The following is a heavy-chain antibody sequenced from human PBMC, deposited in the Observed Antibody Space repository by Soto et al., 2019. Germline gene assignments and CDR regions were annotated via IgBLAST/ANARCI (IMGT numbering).Heavy chain of an antibody. V-gene: IGHV4-4*07. D-gene: IGHD6-19*01. CDR2: IYTSGST. CDR3: ASSQGSGWSTDAFDI. CDR1: GGSISSYY. J-gene: IGHJ3*02. Sequence: SETLSLTCTVSGGSISSYYWGWIRQPAGKGLEWIGRIYTSGSTNYNPSLKSRVTMSVDTSKNQFSLKLSSVTAADTAVYYCASSQGSGWSTDAFDIWGQGTMVTVSS.